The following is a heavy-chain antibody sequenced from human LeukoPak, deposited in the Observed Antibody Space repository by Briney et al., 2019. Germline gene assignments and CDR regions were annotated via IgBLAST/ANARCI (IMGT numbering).Heavy chain of an antibody. V-gene: IGHV1-8*01. CDR1: GYTFTSYD. J-gene: IGHJ4*02. CDR3: ARANSFAIRVDY. D-gene: IGHD2/OR15-2a*01. Sequence: ASVKVSCKASGYTFTSYDINWVRQATGQGLEWMGWMNPNSGNTDFAQKFQGRVTITRDTSIDTAYMEMTSLTSDDTAVYYCARANSFAIRVDYWGQGTLVTVSS. CDR2: MNPNSGNT.